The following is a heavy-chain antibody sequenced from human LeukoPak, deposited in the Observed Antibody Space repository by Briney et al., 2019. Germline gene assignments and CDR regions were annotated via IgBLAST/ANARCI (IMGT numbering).Heavy chain of an antibody. CDR1: RFTFSSYG. J-gene: IGHJ3*02. D-gene: IGHD3-16*01. Sequence: GRSLGLSCAASRFTFSSYGVHWVRQAPGKGLEWVAVISYDGNNRYYADSVKGRFTISRYNSKNTLYLQMNSLRAEDTAVYYCAKVKGEVIGAFDIWGQVAMVTVSS. CDR3: AKVKGEVIGAFDI. CDR2: ISYDGNNR. V-gene: IGHV3-30*18.